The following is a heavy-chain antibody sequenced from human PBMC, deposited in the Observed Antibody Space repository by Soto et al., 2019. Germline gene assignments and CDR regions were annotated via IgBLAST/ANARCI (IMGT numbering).Heavy chain of an antibody. CDR2: IWYDGSNK. CDR1: GFTFSSYG. V-gene: IGHV3-33*01. CDR3: AREMTGWAYYYYYGMDV. Sequence: PGGSLRLSCAASGFTFSSYGMHWVRQAPGKGLEWVAVIWYDGSNKYYADSVKGRFTISRDNSKNTLYLQMNSLRAEDTAVYYCAREMTGWAYYYYYGMDVWGQGTTVTVSS. J-gene: IGHJ6*02. D-gene: IGHD6-19*01.